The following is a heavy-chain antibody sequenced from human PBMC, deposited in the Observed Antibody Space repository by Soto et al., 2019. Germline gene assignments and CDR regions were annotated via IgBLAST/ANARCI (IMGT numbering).Heavy chain of an antibody. CDR1: GFTFSSYW. J-gene: IGHJ4*02. V-gene: IGHV3-7*03. Sequence: GGSLRLSCAASGFTFSSYWMSWVRQAPGKGLEWVANIKQDGSEKYYVDSVKGRFTISRDNAKNSLYLQMNSLRAEDTAVYYCARGPSWIVVVIDYWGQGTLVTVSS. D-gene: IGHD3-22*01. CDR2: IKQDGSEK. CDR3: ARGPSWIVVVIDY.